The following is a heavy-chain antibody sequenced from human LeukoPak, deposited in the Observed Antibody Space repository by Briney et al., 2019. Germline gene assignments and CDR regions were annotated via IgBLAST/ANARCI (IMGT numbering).Heavy chain of an antibody. J-gene: IGHJ4*02. V-gene: IGHV4-39*01. CDR1: GGSISSSSYY. CDR2: IYYSGST. Sequence: PSETLSLTCTVSGGSISSSSYYWGWIRQPPGKGLEWIGSIYYSGSTYYNPSLKSRVTISVASSKHQFSLKLSSVTAADTAVYYCARLFWSGYYTDYWGQGTLVTVSS. D-gene: IGHD3-3*01. CDR3: ARLFWSGYYTDY.